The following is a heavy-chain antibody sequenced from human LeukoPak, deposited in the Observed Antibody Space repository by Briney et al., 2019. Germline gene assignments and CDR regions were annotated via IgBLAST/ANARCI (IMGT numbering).Heavy chain of an antibody. CDR1: GGSISSYY. J-gene: IGHJ4*02. D-gene: IGHD2-21*01. Sequence: SETLSLTCTVSGGSISSYYWSWIRQPPGKGLEWIGYIYYSASTNYNPSLKSRVTISVDTSKNQFSLKLSSVTAADTAVYYCARDILAYFDYWGQGTLVTVSS. V-gene: IGHV4-59*01. CDR2: IYYSAST. CDR3: ARDILAYFDY.